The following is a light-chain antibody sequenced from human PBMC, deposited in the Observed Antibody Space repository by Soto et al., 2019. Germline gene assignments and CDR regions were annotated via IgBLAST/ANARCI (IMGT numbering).Light chain of an antibody. CDR1: SSDVGGYNY. J-gene: IGLJ1*01. V-gene: IGLV2-11*01. CDR2: DVT. CDR3: CSYAGTNSYV. Sequence: QSALTQPRSVSGSPGQSVTISCTGTSSDVGGYNYVSWYQQHPDKAPKLMIYDVTKRPPGVPHRFSGSKSDNTASLTISGLQAEDEADYYCCSYAGTNSYVFGTGTKVTVL.